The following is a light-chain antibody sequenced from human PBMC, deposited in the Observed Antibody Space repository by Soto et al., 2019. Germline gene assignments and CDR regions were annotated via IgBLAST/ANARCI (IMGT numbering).Light chain of an antibody. CDR3: QQRSNWPP. J-gene: IGKJ3*01. Sequence: EIVLTQSPGTLSLSPGERATLSCRASQSVSSSYLAWYQQKPGQAPRLLIYGASSRATGIPDRFSGSGSGTDFTFTISRLEPEDFAVYYCQQRSNWPPFGPGTKVDIK. CDR1: QSVSSSY. CDR2: GAS. V-gene: IGKV3D-20*02.